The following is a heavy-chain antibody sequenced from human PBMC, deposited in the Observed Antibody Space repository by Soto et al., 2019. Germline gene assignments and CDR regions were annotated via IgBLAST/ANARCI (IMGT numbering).Heavy chain of an antibody. V-gene: IGHV3-30*18. D-gene: IGHD3-22*01. Sequence: GGSLRLSCAASGFTFSTYAMHWVRQAPGKGLEWVAIISYNGNDKYSADSVKGRFTISRDNSKKTLYLQMNSLRAEDTAVYYCAKDLYSSGWSHYFDNWGQGTLVTVSS. CDR3: AKDLYSSGWSHYFDN. CDR1: GFTFSTYA. J-gene: IGHJ4*02. CDR2: ISYNGNDK.